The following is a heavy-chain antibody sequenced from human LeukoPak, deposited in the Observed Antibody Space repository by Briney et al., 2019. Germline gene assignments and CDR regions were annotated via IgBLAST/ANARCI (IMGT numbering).Heavy chain of an antibody. CDR1: GGSISSYY. CDR3: ARHPYDSSGYYWRYYFDY. V-gene: IGHV4-4*09. Sequence: KPSETLSLTCTVSGGSISSYYWSWIRQPPGKGLEWIGYIYTSGSTNYNPSLKSRVTISVDTSKNQFSLKLSSVTVADTAVYYCARHPYDSSGYYWRYYFDYWGQGTLVTVSS. CDR2: IYTSGST. J-gene: IGHJ4*02. D-gene: IGHD3-22*01.